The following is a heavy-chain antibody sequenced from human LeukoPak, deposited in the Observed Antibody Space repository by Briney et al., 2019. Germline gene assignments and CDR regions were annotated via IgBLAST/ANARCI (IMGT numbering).Heavy chain of an antibody. Sequence: ASVKVSCKASRYTFTGYYMHWVRQAPGQGLEWMGWINPNSGGTNYAQKFQGRVTMTRDTSISTAYMELSRLRSDDTAVYYCARGGSGGARYYYYMDVWGKGTTVTVSS. CDR1: RYTFTGYY. J-gene: IGHJ6*03. D-gene: IGHD3-16*01. V-gene: IGHV1-2*02. CDR2: INPNSGGT. CDR3: ARGGSGGARYYYYMDV.